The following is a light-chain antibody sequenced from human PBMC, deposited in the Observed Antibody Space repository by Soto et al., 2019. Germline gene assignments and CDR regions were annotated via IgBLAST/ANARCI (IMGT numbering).Light chain of an antibody. Sequence: DIQMTQSPSSLSASVGDRVTITCRASQSISSYLNWYQQKPGKAPKLLIYAASSLQSGVPSRFSGSGSGTDFTLTISSLQPEDFATYYCQQSYTEPSAWTFGQGTKVDIK. CDR2: AAS. V-gene: IGKV1-39*01. J-gene: IGKJ1*01. CDR1: QSISSY. CDR3: QQSYTEPSAWT.